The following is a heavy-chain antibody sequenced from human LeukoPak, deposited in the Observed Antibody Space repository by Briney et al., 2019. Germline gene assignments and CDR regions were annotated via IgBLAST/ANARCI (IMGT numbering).Heavy chain of an antibody. CDR1: GGTFSSYA. J-gene: IGHJ4*02. Sequence: GASVKVSCKASGGTFSSYAISWVRQAPGQGLEWMGWISAYNGNTNYAQKLQGRVTLTTDTSTSTAYMELRSLRSDDTAVYYCARVARGGSCPDYWGQGTLVTVSS. CDR2: ISAYNGNT. CDR3: ARVARGGSCPDY. D-gene: IGHD2-15*01. V-gene: IGHV1-18*01.